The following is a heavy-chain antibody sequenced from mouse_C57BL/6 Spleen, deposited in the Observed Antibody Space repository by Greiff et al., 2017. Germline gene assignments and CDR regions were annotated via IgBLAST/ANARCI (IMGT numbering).Heavy chain of an antibody. V-gene: IGHV1-82*01. CDR2: IYPGDGDT. CDR3: ARGGNAMDY. J-gene: IGHJ4*01. Sequence: QVQLKESGPELVKPGASVKISCKASGYAFSSSWMNWVKQRPGKGLEWIGRIYPGDGDTNYNGKFKGKATLTADKSSSTAYMQLSSLTSEDSAVYFCARGGNAMDYWGQGTSVTVSS. CDR1: GYAFSSSW.